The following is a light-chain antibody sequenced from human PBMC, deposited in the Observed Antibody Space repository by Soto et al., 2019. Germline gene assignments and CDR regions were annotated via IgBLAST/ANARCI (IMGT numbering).Light chain of an antibody. J-gene: IGKJ1*01. Sequence: AIQMTQSPSSLSASVGDRVTITCRASQDIRSDLAWYQQQPGKAPKLLIYAASSLQSGVPSRFSGSGSGTGFTLTISSLQPEDFASYYCLQHYNYPRTFGQGTKAGIK. CDR1: QDIRSD. V-gene: IGKV1-6*01. CDR2: AAS. CDR3: LQHYNYPRT.